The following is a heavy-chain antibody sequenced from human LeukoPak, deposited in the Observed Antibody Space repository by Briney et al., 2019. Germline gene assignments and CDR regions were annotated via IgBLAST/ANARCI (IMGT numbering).Heavy chain of an antibody. CDR2: MYHSGTT. Sequence: SETLSLTCAVSGYSISSGYYWGWIRQPPGKGLEWIGSMYHSGTTYYNPSLKSRVTLSVDTSKNLFSLGLSSVTAADTAVYYCARTPGRSWYAEGGYNWFDPWGQGTLVTVSS. D-gene: IGHD6-13*01. CDR1: GYSISSGYY. J-gene: IGHJ5*02. V-gene: IGHV4-38-2*01. CDR3: ARTPGRSWYAEGGYNWFDP.